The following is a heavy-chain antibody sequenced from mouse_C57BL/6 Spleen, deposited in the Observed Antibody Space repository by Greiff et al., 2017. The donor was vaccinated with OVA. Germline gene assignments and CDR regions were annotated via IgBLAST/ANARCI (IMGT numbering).Heavy chain of an antibody. CDR3: ARQPSGYAMDY. CDR1: GYAFSSYW. CDR2: IYPGDGDT. D-gene: IGHD3-1*01. V-gene: IGHV1-80*01. J-gene: IGHJ4*01. Sequence: VQLQQSGAELVKPGASVKISCKASGYAFSSYWMNWVKQRPGKGLEWIGQIYPGDGDTNYNGKFKGKATLTADKSSSTAYMQLSSLTAEDSAVYFCARQPSGYAMDYWSQGTSVTVSS.